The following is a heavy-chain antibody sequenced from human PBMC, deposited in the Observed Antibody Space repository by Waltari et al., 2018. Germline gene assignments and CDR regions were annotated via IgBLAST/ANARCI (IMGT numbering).Heavy chain of an antibody. CDR1: GVTLGTYA. V-gene: IGHV1-69*13. CDR2: IIPIFGTA. Sequence: QVQLVQSGAGVKKPGSSVKVSCKASGVTLGTYAISWLRQAPGQGLEWMGRIIPIFGTANYAQKFQGRVTITADKSTSTAYMELSSLRSEDTAVYYCARDLLHYYDSSGYYSHYWGQGTLVTVSS. J-gene: IGHJ4*02. D-gene: IGHD3-22*01. CDR3: ARDLLHYYDSSGYYSHY.